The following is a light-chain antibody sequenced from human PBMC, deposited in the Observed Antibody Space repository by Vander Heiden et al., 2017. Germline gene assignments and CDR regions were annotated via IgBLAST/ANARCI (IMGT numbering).Light chain of an antibody. V-gene: IGKV1-39*01. CDR3: QQSYSSPYS. CDR2: ATS. CDR1: QSVTSY. Sequence: DIQMTQSPSSLSASVGNRVTITCRASQSVTSYLNWYQQKPGKSPKLLIYATSTLQSGVPSRFSGSGSGTHVTLTISSLQPEDFATYYCQQSYSSPYSFGQGTRLEIK. J-gene: IGKJ2*01.